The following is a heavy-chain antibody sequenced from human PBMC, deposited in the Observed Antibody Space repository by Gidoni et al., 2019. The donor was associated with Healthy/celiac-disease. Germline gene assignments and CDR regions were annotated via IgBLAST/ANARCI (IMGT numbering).Heavy chain of an antibody. CDR3: AKDDGSYYYYYGMDV. D-gene: IGHD1-26*01. CDR2: SSVSGGRT. V-gene: IGHV3-23*01. J-gene: IGHJ6*02. Sequence: EVQLLESGGGLVQPGGSLRLSCAASGFTFSSYAMGWCRQAPGKGLGGGAASSVSGGRTYDEDSVKGRFTISRDNSKNTLDMQMNSLRAEDTAVYYCAKDDGSYYYYYGMDVWGQGTTVTVSS. CDR1: GFTFSSYA.